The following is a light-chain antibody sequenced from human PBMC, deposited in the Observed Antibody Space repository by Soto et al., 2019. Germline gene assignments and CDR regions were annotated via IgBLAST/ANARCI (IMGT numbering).Light chain of an antibody. Sequence: EIVLTQSPGTLSLSPGERATLSCRASQSVSSSYLAWYQQKPGQAPRLLIYGASSRATGIPDRFSGSGSGTHFTLTISRLEPEDFAVYYSQQYGSSPPRTFGPGTKVDIK. V-gene: IGKV3-20*01. CDR1: QSVSSSY. CDR3: QQYGSSPPRT. J-gene: IGKJ3*01. CDR2: GAS.